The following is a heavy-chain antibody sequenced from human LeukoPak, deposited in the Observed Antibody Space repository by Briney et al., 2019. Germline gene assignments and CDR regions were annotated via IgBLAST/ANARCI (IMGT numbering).Heavy chain of an antibody. V-gene: IGHV1-46*01. CDR2: INPSGGRT. D-gene: IGHD6-13*01. CDR1: GGTFSSYA. Sequence: ASVKVSCKASGGTFSSYAISWVRQAPGQGLEWMGIINPSGGRTKYAQKFQGRVTMTRDMSTSTVYMELSSLRSEDRAVYYCARDGGYSSSWYDYYYYMDVWGKGTTVTVSS. CDR3: ARDGGYSSSWYDYYYYMDV. J-gene: IGHJ6*03.